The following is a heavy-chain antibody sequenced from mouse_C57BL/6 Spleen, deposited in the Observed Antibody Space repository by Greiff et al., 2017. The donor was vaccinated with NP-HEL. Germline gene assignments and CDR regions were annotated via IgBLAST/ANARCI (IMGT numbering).Heavy chain of an antibody. D-gene: IGHD1-1*01. CDR1: GYTFTSYW. V-gene: IGHV1-59*01. J-gene: IGHJ4*01. Sequence: VQLQQPGAELVRPGTSVKLSCKASGYTFTSYWMHWVKQRPGQGLEWIGVIDPSDSYTNYNQKFKGKATLTVDTSSSTAYMQLSSLTSEDSAVYYCARSPYYYGSSRYYAMDYWGQGTSVTVSS. CDR3: ARSPYYYGSSRYYAMDY. CDR2: IDPSDSYT.